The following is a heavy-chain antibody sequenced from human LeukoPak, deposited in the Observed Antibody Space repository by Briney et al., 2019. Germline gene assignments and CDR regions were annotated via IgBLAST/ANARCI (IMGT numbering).Heavy chain of an antibody. D-gene: IGHD6-19*01. CDR3: ARGPISSGWYYFDY. Sequence: SETLSLTCTVSGGSISSSSYYWGWIRQPPGKGLEWIGSIYYSGSTYYNPSLKSRVTISVDTSKNQFSLKLSSVPAADTAVYYCARGPISSGWYYFDYWGQGTLVTVSS. CDR1: GGSISSSSYY. V-gene: IGHV4-39*01. J-gene: IGHJ4*02. CDR2: IYYSGST.